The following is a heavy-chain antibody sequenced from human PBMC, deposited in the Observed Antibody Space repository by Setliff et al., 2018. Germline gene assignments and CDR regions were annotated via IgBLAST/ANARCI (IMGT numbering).Heavy chain of an antibody. Sequence: LRLSCVVSGLSFSRHWMSWVRQAPGKGLEWVADIKQDGSTKYYLDSVKGRFTISRDNAKRSLYLQMNGLRADDTGVYYCVRDDADNYDAFDNWGQGTLVTVSS. CDR2: IKQDGSTK. D-gene: IGHD3-22*01. J-gene: IGHJ3*02. CDR1: GLSFSRHW. CDR3: VRDDADNYDAFDN. V-gene: IGHV3-7*01.